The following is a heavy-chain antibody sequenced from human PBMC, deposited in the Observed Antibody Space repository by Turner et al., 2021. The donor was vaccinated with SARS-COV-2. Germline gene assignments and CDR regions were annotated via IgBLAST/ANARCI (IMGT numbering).Heavy chain of an antibody. J-gene: IGHJ4*02. CDR2: ISSSVGTT. V-gene: IGHV3-23*01. D-gene: IGHD3-10*01. CDR1: GFTFSNSA. Sequence: VLLLESGGVLVPPGGSLSLSCAASGFTFSNSAMSWVRQAPGKGLEWVSTISSSVGTTYYAASVKGRFTISRDNSKNTLYLQMNSLRAGDTALYYCANVGSYFFDYWGQGTLVTVSS. CDR3: ANVGSYFFDY.